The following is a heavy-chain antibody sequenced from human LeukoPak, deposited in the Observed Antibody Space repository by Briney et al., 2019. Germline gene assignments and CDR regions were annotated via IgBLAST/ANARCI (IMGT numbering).Heavy chain of an antibody. J-gene: IGHJ6*02. CDR2: ISGSGGST. D-gene: IGHD6-19*01. CDR1: GFTFSSYA. CDR3: ARDAEIDSSGWYYSYYYYYGMDV. Sequence: GGSLRLSCAASGFTFSSYAMSWVRRAPGKALEWVSDISGSGGSTYYADSVKGRFTISRDNSKNTLYLQMNSLRAEDTAVYYCARDAEIDSSGWYYSYYYYYGMDVWGQGATVTVSS. V-gene: IGHV3-23*01.